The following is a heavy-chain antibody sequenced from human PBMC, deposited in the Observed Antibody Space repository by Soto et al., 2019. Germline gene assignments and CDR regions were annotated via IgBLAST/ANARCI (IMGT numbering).Heavy chain of an antibody. CDR3: ARLRNLIAIGYYGMDV. J-gene: IGHJ6*02. D-gene: IGHD6-13*01. CDR2: IDPSDSYT. V-gene: IGHV5-10-1*01. Sequence: GESLKISCKGSGYSFTSYWIIWVRQMPGKGLEWMGRIDPSDSYTNYSPSFQGHVTISADKSISTAYLQWSSLKASDTAMYYCARLRNLIAIGYYGMDVWGQGTTVTVSS. CDR1: GYSFTSYW.